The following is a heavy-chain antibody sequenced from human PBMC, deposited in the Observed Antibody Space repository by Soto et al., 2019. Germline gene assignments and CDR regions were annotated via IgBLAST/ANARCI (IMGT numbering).Heavy chain of an antibody. CDR2: IIPMFGMT. D-gene: IGHD3-10*01. V-gene: IGHV1-69*05. CDR1: GGSFSSSG. Sequence: QVQLVPSGAEVKKPGSSLKVSCKVSGGSFSSSGFNWVRQAPGQGLEWMGGIIPMFGMTNHTQKFQARMTSSTDASTSTAYRQLRSLGAGDTAIAHRASDRGDGQVNWRQGTGLTVSP. J-gene: IGHJ4*02. CDR3: ASDRGDGQVN.